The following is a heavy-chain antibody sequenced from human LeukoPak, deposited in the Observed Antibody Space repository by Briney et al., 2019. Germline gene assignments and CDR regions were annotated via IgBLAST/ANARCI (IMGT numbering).Heavy chain of an antibody. J-gene: IGHJ4*02. CDR2: ISAYNGNT. D-gene: IGHD2-2*02. CDR3: ARDCSSTSCYMAY. V-gene: IGHV1-18*01. CDR1: GYTFTSYG. Sequence: ASVKVSCKASGYTFTSYGISWVRQAPGQGLEWMGWISAYNGNTNYAQKLQGRVTMTTDTSTSTACMELRSLRSDDTAVYYCARDCSSTSCYMAYWGQGTLVTVSS.